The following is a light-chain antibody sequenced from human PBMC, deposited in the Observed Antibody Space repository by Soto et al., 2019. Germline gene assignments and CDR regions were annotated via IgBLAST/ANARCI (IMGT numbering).Light chain of an antibody. CDR1: QSVSSSY. V-gene: IGKV3-20*01. J-gene: IGKJ5*01. CDR2: GAS. Sequence: EIVLTQSPGTLSLSPGERATLSCRASQSVSSSYLAWYQQKPGQAPRLLIYGASSRATGIPDRFSGSGSGTDFTLTISRLEPEDFAVYYCQQYSSYPITFGQGTRLEIK. CDR3: QQYSSYPIT.